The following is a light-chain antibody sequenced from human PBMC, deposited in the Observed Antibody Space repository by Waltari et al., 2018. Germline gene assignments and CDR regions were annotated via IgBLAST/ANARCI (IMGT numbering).Light chain of an antibody. Sequence: SSALPQPPSASVSPVHTARCPCPGDNFAEQYACWYQQKPGQSPVLVTYQDSKRPSGIPERFSGSNSGNTATLTISGTQAMDEADYYCQAWDSSTASYVFGTGTKVTVL. V-gene: IGLV3-1*01. CDR2: QDS. J-gene: IGLJ1*01. CDR3: QAWDSSTASYV. CDR1: NFAEQY.